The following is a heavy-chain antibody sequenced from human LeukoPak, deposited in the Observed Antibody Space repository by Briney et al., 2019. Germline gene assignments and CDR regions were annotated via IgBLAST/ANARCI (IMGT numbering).Heavy chain of an antibody. CDR2: IIPIFGTA. CDR3: ARDKRDYYYGMDV. Sequence: GASVKVSCKASGFTFTAYWMHWVRQAPGQGLEWMGGIIPIFGTANYAQKFQGRVTITADESTSTAYMELSSLRSEDTAVYYCARDKRDYYYGMDVWGQGTTVTVSS. J-gene: IGHJ6*02. V-gene: IGHV1-69*13. CDR1: GFTFTAYW.